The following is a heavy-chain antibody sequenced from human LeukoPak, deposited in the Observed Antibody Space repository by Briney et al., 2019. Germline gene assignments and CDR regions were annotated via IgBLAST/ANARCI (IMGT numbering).Heavy chain of an antibody. V-gene: IGHV3-23*01. CDR2: ISGSGGST. CDR1: GFTLRNYA. Sequence: PGGSLRLSCAASGFTLRNYAMSWVRQAPGKGLEWVSAISGSGGSTYYADSVKGRSTISRDNSKNTLYLQMNSLRAEDTAVYYCAKSMGTGMDVWGQGTTVTVSS. CDR3: AKSMGTGMDV. D-gene: IGHD7-27*01. J-gene: IGHJ6*02.